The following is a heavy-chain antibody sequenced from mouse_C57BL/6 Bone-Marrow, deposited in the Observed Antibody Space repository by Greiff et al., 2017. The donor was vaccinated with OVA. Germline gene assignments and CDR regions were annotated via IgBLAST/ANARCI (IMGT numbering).Heavy chain of an antibody. Sequence: LQESGAELVKPGASVKLSCTASGFNIKDYYMHWVKQRTEQGLEWIGRIDPEDGEIKYAPKFQGKATITADTSSNTAYLQLSSLTSEDTAVYYCARVYDGYDDGYWGQGTTLTVSS. CDR3: ARVYDGYDDGY. D-gene: IGHD2-3*01. V-gene: IGHV14-2*01. J-gene: IGHJ2*01. CDR1: GFNIKDYY. CDR2: IDPEDGEI.